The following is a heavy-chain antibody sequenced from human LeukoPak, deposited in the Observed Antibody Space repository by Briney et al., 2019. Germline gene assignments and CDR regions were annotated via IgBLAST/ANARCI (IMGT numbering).Heavy chain of an antibody. CDR1: GGSISSYY. CDR3: ARGFVRHVLLGHYYGMDV. Sequence: SETLSLTCTVSGGSISSYYWSWIRQPPGKGLEWIGYIYYSGSTNYNPSLKSRVTISVDTSKNQFSLKLSSVTAADTAVYYCARGFVRHVLLGHYYGMDVWGQGTTVTVSS. CDR2: IYYSGST. J-gene: IGHJ6*02. D-gene: IGHD3-10*01. V-gene: IGHV4-59*01.